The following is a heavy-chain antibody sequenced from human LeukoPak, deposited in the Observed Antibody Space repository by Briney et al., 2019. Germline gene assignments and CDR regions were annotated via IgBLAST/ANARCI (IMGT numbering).Heavy chain of an antibody. CDR3: ARGYYDSSGYYYYAFDI. V-gene: IGHV1-69*05. CDR2: IIPIFGTA. Sequence: SVKVSCKASGGTFSSYAISWVRQAPGQGLEWMGGIIPIFGTANYAQKFQGRVTITTVESTSTAYMELSSLRSEDTAVYYCARGYYDSSGYYYYAFDIWGQGTMVTVSS. CDR1: GGTFSSYA. D-gene: IGHD3-22*01. J-gene: IGHJ3*02.